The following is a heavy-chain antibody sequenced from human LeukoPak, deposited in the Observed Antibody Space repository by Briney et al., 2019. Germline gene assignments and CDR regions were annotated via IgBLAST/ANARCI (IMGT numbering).Heavy chain of an antibody. J-gene: IGHJ6*02. V-gene: IGHV3-23*01. CDR2: ISGSGGST. CDR1: GFTFSSYA. CDR3: AKDLYESSGYVGYYCGMDV. Sequence: GGSLRLSCAASGFTFSSYAMSWVRQAPGKGLEWVSGISGSGGSTYYADSVKGRFSISRENSKNTLYLQMNSLRAEDTAVYYCAKDLYESSGYVGYYCGMDVWGQGTTVTVS. D-gene: IGHD3-22*01.